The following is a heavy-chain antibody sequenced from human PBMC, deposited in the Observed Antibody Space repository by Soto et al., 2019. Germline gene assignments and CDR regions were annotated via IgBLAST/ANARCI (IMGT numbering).Heavy chain of an antibody. Sequence: SVKVSCKASGGTFSSYTISWVRQAPGQGLEWMGRIIPILGIANYAQKFQGRVTITADKSTSTAYMELSSLRSEDTAVYYCARVSGGFGEVGNYFDYWGQGTLVTVSS. CDR1: GGTFSSYT. CDR2: IIPILGIA. CDR3: ARVSGGFGEVGNYFDY. D-gene: IGHD3-10*01. V-gene: IGHV1-69*02. J-gene: IGHJ4*02.